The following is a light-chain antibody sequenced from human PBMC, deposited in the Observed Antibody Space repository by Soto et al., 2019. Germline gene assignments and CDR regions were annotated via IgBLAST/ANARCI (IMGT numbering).Light chain of an antibody. CDR2: RAS. CDR3: QQYNKWPIT. V-gene: IGKV3-15*01. Sequence: EIVMTQSPATLSVSPGERATLSCRASQSVSIDLAWYQQKPGQAPTLLIYRASSRAAGLPDRFSGSGSETEFTLTITTLQSEDFAVYYCQQYNKWPITFGQGTRLEI. J-gene: IGKJ5*01. CDR1: QSVSID.